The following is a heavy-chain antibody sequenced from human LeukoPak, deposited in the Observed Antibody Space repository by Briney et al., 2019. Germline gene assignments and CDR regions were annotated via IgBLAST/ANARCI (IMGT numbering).Heavy chain of an antibody. Sequence: GASVKVSCKVSGYTLTELSMHWVRQAPGEGLEWMGGFDPEDGETIYAQKFQGRVTMTEDTSTDTAYMELSSLRSEDTAVYYCATNRGERYFDWLHRHYGMDVWGQGTTVTVSS. CDR3: ATNRGERYFDWLHRHYGMDV. V-gene: IGHV1-24*01. CDR1: GYTLTELS. D-gene: IGHD3-9*01. CDR2: FDPEDGET. J-gene: IGHJ6*02.